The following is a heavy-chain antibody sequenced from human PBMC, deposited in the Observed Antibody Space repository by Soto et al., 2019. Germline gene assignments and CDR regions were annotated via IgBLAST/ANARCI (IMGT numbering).Heavy chain of an antibody. Sequence: GGSLRLSCAASGFTFSSYSMNWVRQAPGKGLEWVSSISSSSSYIYYADSVKGRFTISRDNAKNSLYLQMNSLRAEDTAVYYCARARQLLYGSGSSFDYWGQGTLVTVSS. CDR1: GFTFSSYS. CDR3: ARARQLLYGSGSSFDY. J-gene: IGHJ4*02. D-gene: IGHD3-10*01. V-gene: IGHV3-21*01. CDR2: ISSSSSYI.